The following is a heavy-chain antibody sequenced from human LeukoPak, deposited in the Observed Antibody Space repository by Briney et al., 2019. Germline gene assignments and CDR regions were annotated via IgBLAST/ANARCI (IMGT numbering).Heavy chain of an antibody. V-gene: IGHV3-30*04. CDR1: GFTFRNDI. Sequence: GGSLRLSCAASGFTFRNDIMNWVRQAPGKGLEWVAVISKDKSYIHYADSVKGRFTISRDISRNTLFLQMDSLRAEDTALYYCVRERDGFDVWGQGTMVTVSS. CDR2: ISKDKSYI. CDR3: VRERDGFDV. J-gene: IGHJ3*01.